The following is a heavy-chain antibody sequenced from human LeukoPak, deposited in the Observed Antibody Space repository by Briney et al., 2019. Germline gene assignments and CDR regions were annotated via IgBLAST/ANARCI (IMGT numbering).Heavy chain of an antibody. V-gene: IGHV3-7*01. CDR1: GFTFSSYW. CDR3: ARDNLAGRGYYYGMDV. CDR2: IKQDGSEK. J-gene: IGHJ6*02. Sequence: GGALRLSCAASGFTFSSYWMSWVRQAPGKGLEWVANIKQDGSEKYYVDSVKGRVTISRDNSKNSLYLQTNSLRAEDTAVYYCARDNLAGRGYYYGMDVWGQGTTVTVSS.